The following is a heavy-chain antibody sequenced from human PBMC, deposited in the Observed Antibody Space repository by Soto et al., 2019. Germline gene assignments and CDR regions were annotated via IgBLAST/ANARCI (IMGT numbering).Heavy chain of an antibody. D-gene: IGHD3-22*01. CDR3: XRGIXXGDYSRWFDP. V-gene: IGHV1-8*01. CDR1: GYTFTSYD. Sequence: QVQLVQSGAEVKKPGASVKVSCKASGYTFTSYDINWVRQATGQGLEYLGWMNPNSGNTGYVQKFQGRVTMTRDTSISTAYMELSSLRSEDTAVYYCXRGIXXGDYSRWFDPCGQGTLVSVSS. CDR2: MNPNSGNT. J-gene: IGHJ5*02.